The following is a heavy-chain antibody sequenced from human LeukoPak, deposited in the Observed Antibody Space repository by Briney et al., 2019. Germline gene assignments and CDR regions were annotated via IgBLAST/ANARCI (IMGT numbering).Heavy chain of an antibody. V-gene: IGHV1-69*05. CDR3: ARAPYYYDSSGYYGGQGYYFDY. Sequence: GSSVKVSCKASGGTFSSYAISWVRQAPGQGLEWMGGIIPIFGTANYAQEFQGRVTITTDESTSTAYMELSSLRSEDTAVYYCARAPYYYDSSGYYGGQGYYFDYWGQGTLVTVSS. CDR1: GGTFSSYA. D-gene: IGHD3-22*01. J-gene: IGHJ4*02. CDR2: IIPIFGTA.